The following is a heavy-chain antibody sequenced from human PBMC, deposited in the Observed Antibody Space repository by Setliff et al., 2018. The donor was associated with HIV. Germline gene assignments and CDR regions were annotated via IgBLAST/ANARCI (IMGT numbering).Heavy chain of an antibody. V-gene: IGHV3-74*01. Sequence: PGGSLRLPCAASGFTFSSYWMHWVRQAPGKGLVWVSRINSDGSTTSYADSVKGRFTISRDNAKNTLYLRMNSLRAEDTAVYYCARGIVHLPYYFDYWGQGTLVTVS. CDR3: ARGIVHLPYYFDY. CDR1: GFTFSSYW. J-gene: IGHJ4*02. CDR2: INSDGSTT. D-gene: IGHD3-16*02.